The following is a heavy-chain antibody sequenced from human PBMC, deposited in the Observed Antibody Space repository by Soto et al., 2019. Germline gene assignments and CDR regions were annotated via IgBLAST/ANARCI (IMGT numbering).Heavy chain of an antibody. V-gene: IGHV5-51*01. CDR2: IYPGDSDT. Sequence: GESLKISCKGSGYSFTSYWSGWVRQMPGKGLEWMGIIYPGDSDTRYSPSFQGQVTISADKSISTAYLQWSSLKASDTAMYYCARRVRFTMVRGVPPYYYYGMDVWGQGTTVTVSS. J-gene: IGHJ6*02. CDR3: ARRVRFTMVRGVPPYYYYGMDV. CDR1: GYSFTSYW. D-gene: IGHD3-10*01.